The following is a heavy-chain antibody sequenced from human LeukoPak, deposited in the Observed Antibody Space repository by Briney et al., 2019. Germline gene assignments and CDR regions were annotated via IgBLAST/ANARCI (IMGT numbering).Heavy chain of an antibody. V-gene: IGHV3-74*01. CDR3: TAYTSGWN. CDR1: ELTFNSNW. J-gene: IGHJ4*02. CDR2: INSDGSTT. Sequence: GGSLRLACAASELTFNSNWMHWVRQAPGKGLVWVSRINSDGSTTNYADSVKGRFTISRDNAKNTLYLQMNSLRAEDTAVYYCTAYTSGWNWGQGTLVTVSS. D-gene: IGHD6-19*01.